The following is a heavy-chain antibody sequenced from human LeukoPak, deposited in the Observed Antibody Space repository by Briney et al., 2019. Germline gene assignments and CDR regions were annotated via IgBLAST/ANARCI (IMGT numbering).Heavy chain of an antibody. V-gene: IGHV1-8*03. J-gene: IGHJ6*03. D-gene: IGHD3-10*01. CDR1: GYTLTSYD. Sequence: ASVKVSCKASGYTLTSYDINWVRQATGQGLEWMGWMNPNSGNTGYAQKFQGRVTITRNTSISTAYMELSSLRSEDTAVYYCARGQWFGEPPTPKFHLYYYYYMDVWGKGTTVTVSS. CDR3: ARGQWFGEPPTPKFHLYYYYYMDV. CDR2: MNPNSGNT.